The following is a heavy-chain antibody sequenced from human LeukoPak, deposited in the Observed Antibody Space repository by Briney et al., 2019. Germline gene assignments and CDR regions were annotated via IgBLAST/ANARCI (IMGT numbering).Heavy chain of an antibody. J-gene: IGHJ6*02. CDR2: INAGNGNT. V-gene: IGHV1-3*01. CDR1: GYTFTSYA. D-gene: IGHD2-2*01. CDR3: ARYCSSTSCYLPDYYYYGMDV. Sequence: ASVKVSCKASGYTFTSYAMHWVRQAPGQRLEWMGWINAGNGNTKYSQKFQGRVTITRDTSASTAYMELSSLRSEDTAVYYCARYCSSTSCYLPDYYYYGMDVWGQGTTVTVSS.